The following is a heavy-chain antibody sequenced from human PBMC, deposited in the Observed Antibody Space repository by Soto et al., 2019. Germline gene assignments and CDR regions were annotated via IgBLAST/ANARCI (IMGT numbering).Heavy chain of an antibody. J-gene: IGHJ6*02. D-gene: IGHD3-22*01. CDR2: ISYDGSNK. CDR3: ARDLAYYYDSSGYYPLSYYYGMDV. V-gene: IGHV3-30-3*01. CDR1: GFTFSSYA. Sequence: QVQLVESGGGVVQPGRSLRLSCAASGFTFSSYAMHWVRQAPGKGLEWVAVISYDGSNKYYADSVKGRFTISRDNSKNTLYLQMNSLRAEDTAVYYCARDLAYYYDSSGYYPLSYYYGMDVWGQGTTVTVSS.